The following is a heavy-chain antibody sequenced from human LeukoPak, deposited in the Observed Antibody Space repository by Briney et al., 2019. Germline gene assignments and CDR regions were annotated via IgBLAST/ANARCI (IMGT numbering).Heavy chain of an antibody. J-gene: IGHJ4*02. CDR1: GFTFTTYW. Sequence: GGSLRLSCAPSGFTFTTYWMGWVRQTPGKGLEWVSSISSSSSYIYYADSVKGRFTISRDNAKNSLYLQMNSLRAEDTAVYYCATGGNGYDSPIDYWGQGTLVTVSS. CDR2: ISSSSSYI. V-gene: IGHV3-21*01. D-gene: IGHD5-12*01. CDR3: ATGGNGYDSPIDY.